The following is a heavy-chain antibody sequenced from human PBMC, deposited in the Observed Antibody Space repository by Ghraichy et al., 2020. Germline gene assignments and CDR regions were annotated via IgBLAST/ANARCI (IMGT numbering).Heavy chain of an antibody. V-gene: IGHV4-39*01. CDR3: ARRIAVAGQGGFDY. J-gene: IGHJ4*02. CDR2: IYYSGSS. D-gene: IGHD6-19*01. Sequence: GSLRLSCTVSGGSISSSSYYWGWIRQPPGKGLEWIGSIYYSGSSYYNPSLKSRVTISVDTSKNQFSLKLRSVTAADTAVYYCARRIAVAGQGGFDYWGQGTLVTVSS. CDR1: GGSISSSSYY.